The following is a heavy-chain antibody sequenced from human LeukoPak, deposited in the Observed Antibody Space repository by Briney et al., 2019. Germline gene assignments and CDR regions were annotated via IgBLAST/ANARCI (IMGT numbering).Heavy chain of an antibody. CDR1: GFTFSSYS. J-gene: IGHJ4*02. CDR2: ISSSSSYI. CDR3: AREYSSGWCLEKVRYFDY. V-gene: IGHV3-21*01. D-gene: IGHD6-19*01. Sequence: GGSLRLSCAASGFTFSSYSMNWVRQAPGKGLEWVSSISSSSSYIYYADSVKGRFTISRDNAKNSLYLQMNSLRAEDTAVYYCAREYSSGWCLEKVRYFDYWGQGTLVTVSS.